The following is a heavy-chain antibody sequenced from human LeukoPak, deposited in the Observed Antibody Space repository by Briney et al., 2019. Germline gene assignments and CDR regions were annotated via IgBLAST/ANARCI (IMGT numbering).Heavy chain of an antibody. V-gene: IGHV3-23*01. J-gene: IGHJ4*02. CDR3: AKDRAGTPWAD. CDR1: GFTFSTYT. Sequence: GGSLRLSCAASGFTFSTYTMTWVRQAPGKGLECVSTIDGRGVDIYYAGSVKGRFTISRDNSRNTIYLQMNSLRAEDTAFYYCAKDRAGTPWADWGQGTPVTVSS. D-gene: IGHD1-1*01. CDR2: IDGRGVDI.